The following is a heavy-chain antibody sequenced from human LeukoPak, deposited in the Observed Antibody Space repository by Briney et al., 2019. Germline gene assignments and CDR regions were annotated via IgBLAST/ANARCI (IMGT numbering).Heavy chain of an antibody. CDR2: IYHAGST. CDR3: ARATHYSASTGGPYMDV. J-gene: IGHJ6*03. Sequence: PSQTLSLTCTVSGGSISSGGYFWIWIPHHPGKGLEWIAHIYHAGSTHDNPSLRGRVAISLDTSANQFSLRLSSVTAADTAVYFCARATHYSASTGGPYMDVWGQGTTVTVSS. V-gene: IGHV4-31*03. D-gene: IGHD3-22*01. CDR1: GGSISSGGYF.